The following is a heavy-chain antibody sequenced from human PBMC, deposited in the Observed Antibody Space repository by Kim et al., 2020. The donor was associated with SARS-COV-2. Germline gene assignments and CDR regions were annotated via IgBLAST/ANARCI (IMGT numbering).Heavy chain of an antibody. D-gene: IGHD3-3*01. CDR2: IYWDDDK. V-gene: IGHV2-5*02. Sequence: SGPTLVNPTQTLTLTCTFSGFSLSTSGVGVGWIRQPPGKALEWLALIYWDDDKRYSPSLKSRLTITKDTSKNQVVLTMTNVDPVDTATYYCAHRPGGFWSGYYGDWGQGTLVTVSS. J-gene: IGHJ4*02. CDR3: AHRPGGFWSGYYGD. CDR1: GFSLSTSGVG.